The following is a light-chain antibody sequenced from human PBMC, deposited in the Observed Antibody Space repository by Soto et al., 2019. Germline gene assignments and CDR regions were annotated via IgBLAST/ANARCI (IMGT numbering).Light chain of an antibody. CDR3: QQYSGFPLT. J-gene: IGKJ4*01. Sequence: DIHMTQSPSTLSASVGERVTITCRASQSVDKWMAWYRQQPGRAPKVLIYKASTLETGVPSRFSGSGSATEFTLTINILQPDDFANYYCQQYSGFPLTFGGGTKVEIK. V-gene: IGKV1-5*03. CDR1: QSVDKW. CDR2: KAS.